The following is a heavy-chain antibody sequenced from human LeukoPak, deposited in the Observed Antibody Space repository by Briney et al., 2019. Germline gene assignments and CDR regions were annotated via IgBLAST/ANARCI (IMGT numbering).Heavy chain of an antibody. Sequence: ASVKVSCKASGYTFTNYGISWVRQAPGQGLEWMGGIIPIFGTANYAQKFRGRVTITADESTSTAYMELSSLRSEDTAVYYCARVILGYCSSTSCYGYYYYGMDVWGQGTTVTVSS. CDR1: GYTFTNYG. J-gene: IGHJ6*02. V-gene: IGHV1-69*13. D-gene: IGHD2-2*01. CDR3: ARVILGYCSSTSCYGYYYYGMDV. CDR2: IIPIFGTA.